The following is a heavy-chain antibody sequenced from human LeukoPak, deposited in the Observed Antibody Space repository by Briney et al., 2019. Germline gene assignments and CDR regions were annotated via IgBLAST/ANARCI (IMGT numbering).Heavy chain of an antibody. CDR3: ARGDSSSRWFDP. J-gene: IGHJ5*02. D-gene: IGHD6-6*01. CDR2: INHSGST. Sequence: SETLSLTCTVSGGSISSGSYYWSWIRQPPGKGLEWIGEINHSGSTNYNPSLKSRVTISVDTSKNQFSLKLSSVTAADTAVYYCARGDSSSRWFDPWGQGTLVTVSS. V-gene: IGHV4-39*07. CDR1: GGSISSGSYY.